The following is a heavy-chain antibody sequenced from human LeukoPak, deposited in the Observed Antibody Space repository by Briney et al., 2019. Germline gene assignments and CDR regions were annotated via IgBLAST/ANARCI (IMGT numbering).Heavy chain of an antibody. CDR2: IYYSGST. CDR1: GGSISSYY. J-gene: IGHJ5*02. V-gene: IGHV4-59*01. D-gene: IGHD2-2*01. Sequence: SETLSLTCTVSGGSISSYYWSWIRQPPGKGLEWIGYIYYSGSTNYNPSLKSRVAISVDTSKNQFSLKPSSVTAADTAVYYCARGYGFDPWGQGTLVTVSS. CDR3: ARGYGFDP.